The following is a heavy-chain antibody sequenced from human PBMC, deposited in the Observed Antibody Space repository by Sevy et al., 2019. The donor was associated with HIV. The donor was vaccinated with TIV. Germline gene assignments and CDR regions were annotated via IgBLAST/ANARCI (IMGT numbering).Heavy chain of an antibody. Sequence: GGSLRLSCAASEFTFSSYAMCWVRQAPGKGLEWVSSISGSGRYTYYADSVEGRFTISRDNSKNTLYVQMNSLRAEDTAVYYCAKGFCSGGTCPRDYYYYGMDVWGQGTTVTVSS. CDR2: ISGSGRYT. J-gene: IGHJ6*02. D-gene: IGHD2-15*01. CDR1: EFTFSSYA. V-gene: IGHV3-23*01. CDR3: AKGFCSGGTCPRDYYYYGMDV.